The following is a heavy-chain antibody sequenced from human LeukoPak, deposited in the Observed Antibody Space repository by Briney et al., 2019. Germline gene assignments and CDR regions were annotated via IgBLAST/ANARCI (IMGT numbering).Heavy chain of an antibody. V-gene: IGHV4-34*01. CDR3: ARSNDYGDHTFDY. D-gene: IGHD4-17*01. Sequence: PSETLSLTCAVYGGSFSGYYWSWIRQPPGKGLEWIGEINHSGSTNYNPSLKGRVTISVDTSKNQFSLKLSSVTAADTAVYYCARSNDYGDHTFDYWGQGTLVTVSS. J-gene: IGHJ4*02. CDR2: INHSGST. CDR1: GGSFSGYY.